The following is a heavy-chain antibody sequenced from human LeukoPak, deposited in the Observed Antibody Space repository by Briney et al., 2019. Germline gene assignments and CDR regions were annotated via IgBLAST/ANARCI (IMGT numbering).Heavy chain of an antibody. D-gene: IGHD3-10*01. CDR2: IYDSVKN. Sequence: SETLSLTCTVSGGSIRSYYWGWIRQPPGKGLEWIGYIYDSVKNNYNPSLKSRVTMSVDTSKSQVSLKLTSVTAADTAIYYCARVIGSGNIYFDYWGQGTLVTVSS. CDR1: GGSIRSYY. J-gene: IGHJ4*02. CDR3: ARVIGSGNIYFDY. V-gene: IGHV4-59*01.